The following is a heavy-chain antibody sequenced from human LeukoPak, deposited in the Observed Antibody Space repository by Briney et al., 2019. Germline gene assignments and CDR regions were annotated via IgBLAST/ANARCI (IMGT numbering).Heavy chain of an antibody. CDR2: INSNANNT. CDR3: ATVLLWFGDRAFDI. CDR1: GFTFNFFG. V-gene: IGHV3-23*01. J-gene: IGHJ3*02. D-gene: IGHD3-10*01. Sequence: GGSLRLSCVASGFTFNFFGMSWVRQAPGKGLEWVSSINSNANNTYYSDSVKGRFTISRDNSKNTLYLQMNSLRAEDTAVYYCATVLLWFGDRAFDIWGQGTMVTVSS.